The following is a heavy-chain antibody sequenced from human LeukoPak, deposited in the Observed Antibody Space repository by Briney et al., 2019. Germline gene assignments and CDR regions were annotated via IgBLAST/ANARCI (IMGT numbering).Heavy chain of an antibody. Sequence: PSETLSLTCNVSGGSISSSSYYWGWIRQPPGKGLEWIGSIYFSGRTYYNMSLKSRVTISIDTSKNQFSLKLSSVTAADTAVYYCARGGGSSGWFRVVYWGQGTLVTVSS. CDR1: GGSISSSSYY. CDR3: ARGGGSSGWFRVVY. D-gene: IGHD6-19*01. CDR2: IYFSGRT. J-gene: IGHJ4*02. V-gene: IGHV4-39*01.